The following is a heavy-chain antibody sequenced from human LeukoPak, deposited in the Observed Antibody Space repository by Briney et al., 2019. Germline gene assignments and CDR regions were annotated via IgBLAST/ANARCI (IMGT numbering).Heavy chain of an antibody. J-gene: IGHJ2*01. D-gene: IGHD6-13*01. Sequence: GSLRLSCAASGFTFSSYAMNWVRQAPGKGLEWVSAISGSGGSTYYADSVKGRFTISRDNSKNTLYRQMNSLRAEDTAVYYCAKDSIAAAGPWYFDLWGRGTLVTVSS. CDR1: GFTFSSYA. CDR3: AKDSIAAAGPWYFDL. V-gene: IGHV3-23*01. CDR2: ISGSGGST.